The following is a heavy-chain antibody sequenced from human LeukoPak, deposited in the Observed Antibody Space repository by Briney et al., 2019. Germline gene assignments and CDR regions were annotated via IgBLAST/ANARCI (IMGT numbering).Heavy chain of an antibody. V-gene: IGHV1-69*05. CDR1: GYTFTSYG. CDR2: IIPIFGTA. CDR3: ARDKEYYFDY. Sequence: SVKVSCKASGYTFTSYGISWVRQAPGQGLEWMGRIIPIFGTANYAQKFQGRVTITTDESTSTAYMELSSLRFEDTAVYYCARDKEYYFDYWGQGTLVTVSS. D-gene: IGHD3-10*01. J-gene: IGHJ4*02.